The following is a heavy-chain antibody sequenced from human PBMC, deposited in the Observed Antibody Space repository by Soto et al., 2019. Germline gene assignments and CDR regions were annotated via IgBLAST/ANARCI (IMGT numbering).Heavy chain of an antibody. J-gene: IGHJ6*02. CDR3: ARGYREGITILGVETDTYYYGMDV. CDR2: IYYSGST. V-gene: IGHV4-31*02. D-gene: IGHD3-3*01. Sequence: DLEWIGYIYYSGSTYYNPSLKSRVTISVDTSKNQFSLKLSSVTAADTAVYYCARGYREGITILGVETDTYYYGMDVWGQGTTVTVSS.